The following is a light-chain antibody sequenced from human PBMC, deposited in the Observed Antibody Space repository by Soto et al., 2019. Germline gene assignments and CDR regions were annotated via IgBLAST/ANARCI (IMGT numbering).Light chain of an antibody. CDR2: EAT. CDR1: NSDVGGYNI. V-gene: IGLV2-23*01. CDR3: CSYAGSSWV. J-gene: IGLJ3*02. Sequence: QSALTQPASVSGSPGQSISFSCTGTNSDVGGYNIVSWYQHHPGKAPKLIIYEATKRPSGISDRFSGSKSGNTGSLTISGLQAEDEADYHCCSYAGSSWVFGGGTKLTVL.